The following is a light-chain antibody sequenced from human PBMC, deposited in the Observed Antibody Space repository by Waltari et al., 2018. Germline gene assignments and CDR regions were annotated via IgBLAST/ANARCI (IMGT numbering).Light chain of an antibody. CDR1: QSIATD. CDR2: HGS. Sequence: EVVMTQSPATLSVSPGERATLSCRASQSIATDLAWYQHKPGQAPRLLIYHGSTRATAIPTRFRGSGSGTDFTLTISGLQSEDSAVYYCQQYNRWPPLTFGGGTKVEI. V-gene: IGKV3D-15*01. CDR3: QQYNRWPPLT. J-gene: IGKJ4*01.